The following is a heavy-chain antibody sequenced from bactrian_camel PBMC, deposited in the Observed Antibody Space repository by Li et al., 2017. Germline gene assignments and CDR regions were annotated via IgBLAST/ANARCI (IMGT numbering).Heavy chain of an antibody. CDR3: AASFTACVARAHYVERYNY. CDR2: IDSDGTT. J-gene: IGHJ4*01. V-gene: IGHV3S55*01. D-gene: IGHD3*01. CDR1: GYRVGTAG. Sequence: HVQLVESGGGSVQAGGSLKLSCVVSGYRVGTAGMGWFRQAPGKEREAVAAIDSDGTTHYADSVKGRFTVSVDNARETLYLQMNDLKPEDTAVYYCAASFTACVARAHYVERYNYWGQGTQVTVS.